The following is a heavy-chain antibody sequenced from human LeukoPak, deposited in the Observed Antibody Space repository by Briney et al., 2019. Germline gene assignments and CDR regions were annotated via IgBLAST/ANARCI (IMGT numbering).Heavy chain of an antibody. D-gene: IGHD2-2*01. CDR2: IYHSGST. V-gene: IGHV4-30-2*01. CDR1: GGSISSGGYS. Sequence: PSETLSLTCAVSGGSISSGGYSWSWIRQPPGKGLEWIGYIYHSGSTNYNPSLKSRVTISVDTSKNQFSLKLSSVTAADTAVYYCARGGCSSTSCPMDVWGQGTTVTVSS. CDR3: ARGGCSSTSCPMDV. J-gene: IGHJ6*02.